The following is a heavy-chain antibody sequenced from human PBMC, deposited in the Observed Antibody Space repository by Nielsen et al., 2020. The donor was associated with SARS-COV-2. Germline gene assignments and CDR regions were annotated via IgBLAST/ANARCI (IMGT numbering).Heavy chain of an antibody. CDR3: ARVNGVGPYYYYYYMDV. CDR2: ISPGGSTI. Sequence: GESLKISCAASGFTFSDYYMSWIRQAPGKGLEWVSYISPGGSTIYYADSVKGRFTISRDNAKNSLYLQMNSLRAEDTAVYYCARVNGVGPYYYYYYMDVWGKGTTVTVSS. V-gene: IGHV3-11*04. J-gene: IGHJ6*03. CDR1: GFTFSDYY. D-gene: IGHD2-8*01.